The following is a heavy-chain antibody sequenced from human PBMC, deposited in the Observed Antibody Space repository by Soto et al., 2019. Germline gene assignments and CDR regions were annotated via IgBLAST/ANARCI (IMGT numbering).Heavy chain of an antibody. CDR2: IYPSGST. J-gene: IGHJ4*02. D-gene: IGHD3-9*01. CDR1: GCSISSGGYS. Sequence: SETLSLTCAVSGCSISSGGYSWSWIRGPAGKCLEWMGYIYPSGSTYYNPSLKGRVAISVDRSKSQFSLKLSSVTAVDTAVYKCARGYDILTGYEYWGQGALVTVSS. V-gene: IGHV4-30-2*01. CDR3: ARGYDILTGYEY.